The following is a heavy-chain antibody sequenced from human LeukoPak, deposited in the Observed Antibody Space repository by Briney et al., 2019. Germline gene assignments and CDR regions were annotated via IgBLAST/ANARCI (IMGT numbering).Heavy chain of an antibody. CDR2: VYSSGST. CDR3: ARLAVITNWFDP. D-gene: IGHD3-22*01. Sequence: PSETLSLTCSVSGGSISGSSSYWGWIRQPPGEGLEWIASVYSSGSTYYNPSLKSRVPISVDTSKKQFSLKLSSVTAADTAVFYCARLAVITNWFDPWGQGTLVTVSS. V-gene: IGHV4-39*07. J-gene: IGHJ5*02. CDR1: GGSISGSSSY.